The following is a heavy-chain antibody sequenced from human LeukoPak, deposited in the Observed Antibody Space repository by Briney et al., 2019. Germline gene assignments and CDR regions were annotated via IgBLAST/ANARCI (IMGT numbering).Heavy chain of an antibody. CDR3: ARGSHNLLV. Sequence: PSETLSLTCTVSGGSISSYYWSWIRQPPGKGLEWIGYIYYTGITNYSPSLKSRVTMSVDTSKNQLSLQLTSVTAADTAVYYCARGSHNLLVWGQGTLVTVSS. CDR2: IYYTGIT. J-gene: IGHJ4*02. CDR1: GGSISSYY. D-gene: IGHD1-26*01. V-gene: IGHV4-59*01.